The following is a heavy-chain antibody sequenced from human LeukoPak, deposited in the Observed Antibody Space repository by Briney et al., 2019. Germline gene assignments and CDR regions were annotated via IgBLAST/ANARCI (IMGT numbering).Heavy chain of an antibody. V-gene: IGHV3-64D*06. J-gene: IGHJ5*02. Sequence: PGGSLRLSCSASGFTFSSYAMHWVRQAPGKGLEDVSAISSNGGSTYYADSVKGRFTISRDNSKNTLYLQMSSLRPEDTAVYYCVKNGYTSGWFDNWFDPWGQGTLVTVSS. D-gene: IGHD6-19*01. CDR2: ISSNGGST. CDR3: VKNGYTSGWFDNWFDP. CDR1: GFTFSSYA.